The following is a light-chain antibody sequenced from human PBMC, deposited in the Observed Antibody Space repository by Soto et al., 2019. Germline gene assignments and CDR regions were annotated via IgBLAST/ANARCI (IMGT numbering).Light chain of an antibody. V-gene: IGKV1-39*01. CDR1: QSIDTH. J-gene: IGKJ1*01. Sequence: DIRMTQSPSSLSASVGDRVTITCRASQSIDTHLHWYKQHPGKAPNALIYEASNLQSGVPSRFSGSGSGTDFTLTISGLQPDDSATYYCHQTYSPPDTFGQGTMVEIK. CDR3: HQTYSPPDT. CDR2: EAS.